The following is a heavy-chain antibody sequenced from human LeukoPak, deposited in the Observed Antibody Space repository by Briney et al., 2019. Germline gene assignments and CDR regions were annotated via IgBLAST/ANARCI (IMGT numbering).Heavy chain of an antibody. J-gene: IGHJ3*02. CDR3: AKSFDWDRDFDI. D-gene: IGHD3-9*01. V-gene: IGHV3-23*01. CDR1: GFTFSSYS. CDR2: ISGSGGST. Sequence: PGGSLRLSCAASGFTFSSYSMSWVRQAPGRGLEWVSGISGSGGSTYYADSVKGRFTISRDNAKNTLYLQMNSLRAEDAAIYYFAKSFDWDRDFDIWGQGTMVTVSS.